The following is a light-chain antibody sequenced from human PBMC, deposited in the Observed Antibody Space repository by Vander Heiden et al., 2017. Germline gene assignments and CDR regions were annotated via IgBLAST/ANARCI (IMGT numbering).Light chain of an antibody. CDR3: MQALQTPLT. J-gene: IGKJ4*01. V-gene: IGKV2-28*01. Sequence: DIVMNQSPLSLPVSPGEPASISCRASQSRLHSNGYNYLDWYLQKPGQSPQLLIYFGSKRAYGVPDRFSGSGSGTDFTLKISRVEAEDVGVYYCMQALQTPLTFGGGTKVEIK. CDR1: QSRLHSNGYNY. CDR2: FGS.